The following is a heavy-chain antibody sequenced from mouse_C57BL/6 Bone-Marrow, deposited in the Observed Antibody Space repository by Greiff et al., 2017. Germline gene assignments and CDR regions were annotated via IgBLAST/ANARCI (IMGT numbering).Heavy chain of an antibody. J-gene: IGHJ4*01. Sequence: QVQLQQPGTELVKPGASVKLSCKASGYTFTSYWMHWVKQRPGQGLEWIGNINPSNGGTNYNEKFKSKATLTVDKSSSTAYMQVSSLTSEDSSVYYCARSRGNYAYCYAMDYWGQGTSVTGSS. CDR2: INPSNGGT. D-gene: IGHD2-1*01. CDR1: GYTFTSYW. V-gene: IGHV1-53*01. CDR3: ARSRGNYAYCYAMDY.